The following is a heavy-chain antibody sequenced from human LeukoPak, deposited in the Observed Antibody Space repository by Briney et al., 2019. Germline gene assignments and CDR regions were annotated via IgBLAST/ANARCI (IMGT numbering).Heavy chain of an antibody. CDR3: ARIGMENFYDL. Sequence: PGGSLRLSCAASGFTFSGFSMHWIRQAPGRGLEYVSAINGNGDKTFYTDSVRGRFAIFRDNSKNTLFLQMGSLRGEDTALYFCARIGMENFYDLWGQGTLATVSS. D-gene: IGHD2/OR15-2a*01. CDR1: GFTFSGFS. V-gene: IGHV3-64*02. J-gene: IGHJ5*02. CDR2: INGNGDKT.